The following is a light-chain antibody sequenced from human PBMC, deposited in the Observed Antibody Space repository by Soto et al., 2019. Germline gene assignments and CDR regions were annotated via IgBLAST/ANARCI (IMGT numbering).Light chain of an antibody. CDR3: QQYKSYFRA. V-gene: IGKV1-5*03. CDR1: QTISSW. J-gene: IGKJ1*01. CDR2: QAS. Sequence: DIQMTQSPSTLSGSVGDRVTITCRASQTISSWLAWYQQKPGKAPKLLIYQASSLQSGVPSRFSGSGSETEFTLTISSLLPDDFATYFCQQYKSYFRAFGQGTKVDI.